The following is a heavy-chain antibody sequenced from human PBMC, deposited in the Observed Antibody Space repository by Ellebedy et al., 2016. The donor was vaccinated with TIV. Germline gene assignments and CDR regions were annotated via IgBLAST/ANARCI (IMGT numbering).Heavy chain of an antibody. V-gene: IGHV3-7*01. D-gene: IGHD4-17*01. J-gene: IGHJ4*02. CDR2: IKQDGSEK. Sequence: GGSLRLXCAASGFTFSSYAMHWVRQAPGKGLEWVANIKQDGSEKYYVDSVKGRFTISRDNAKNSLYLQMNSLRAEDTAVYYCARPYGDYDWGQGTLVTVSS. CDR1: GFTFSSYA. CDR3: ARPYGDYD.